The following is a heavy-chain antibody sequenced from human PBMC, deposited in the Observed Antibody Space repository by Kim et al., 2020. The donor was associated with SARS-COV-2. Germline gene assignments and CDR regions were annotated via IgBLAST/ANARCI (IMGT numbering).Heavy chain of an antibody. Sequence: GGSLRLSCAVSGFTFSGSAMYWFRQASGRGLEWVGRIGIKASNYATSYAASVKDRFTISRDDSKNTAYLQMNSLKTEDTAVYYCATAGEHSRWGPGTTVT. CDR3: ATAGEHSR. V-gene: IGHV3-73*01. CDR1: GFTFSGSA. CDR2: IGIKASNYAT. J-gene: IGHJ6*02. D-gene: IGHD6-6*01.